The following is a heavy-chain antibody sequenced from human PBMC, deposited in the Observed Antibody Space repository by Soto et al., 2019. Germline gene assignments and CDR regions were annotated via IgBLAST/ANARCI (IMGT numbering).Heavy chain of an antibody. CDR2: IYSGGST. D-gene: IGHD3-22*01. J-gene: IGHJ3*01. Sequence: EVQLLESVGGLIQPGGSLRLSCAASGFTFSSNDMNWVRQAPGKGLEWVSLIYSGGSTYYADSVKGRFTISRDNSKNTLYLQMSSLRAEDTAVYYCATRPLLPGAPWGQGTMVTVSS. V-gene: IGHV3-53*01. CDR3: ATRPLLPGAP. CDR1: GFTFSSND.